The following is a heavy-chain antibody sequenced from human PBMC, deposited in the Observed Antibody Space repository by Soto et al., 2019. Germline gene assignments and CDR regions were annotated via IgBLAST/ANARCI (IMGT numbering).Heavy chain of an antibody. J-gene: IGHJ4*02. CDR2: IAYDGSSQ. V-gene: IGHV3-30-3*01. D-gene: IGHD3-16*02. CDR3: VGELSSRRLDY. Sequence: QVQLVDSGGGMVQPGTSLRLSCAASGFIFSNHAMHWVRQALGKGLEWVAGIAYDGSSQDYADSVRGRFTISRDNSRNTLYLQMSSLRVEDTAVYYCVGELSSRRLDYWGQGTLVTVSS. CDR1: GFIFSNHA.